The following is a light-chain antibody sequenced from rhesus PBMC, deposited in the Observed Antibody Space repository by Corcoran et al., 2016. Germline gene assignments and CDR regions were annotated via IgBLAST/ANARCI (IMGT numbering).Light chain of an antibody. J-gene: IGKJ1*01. Sequence: EIVMTQSPATLSLSPGERATLSCRASQSVGANLAWYQQRPGQAPSLLNYGASNRATGIPDRFSGSGSGTDFPLTIRCLEPEGFAVFSCQGTGDLWTFGQGTKVEIK. CDR2: GAS. CDR1: QSVGAN. V-gene: IGKV3-24*01. CDR3: QGTGDLWT.